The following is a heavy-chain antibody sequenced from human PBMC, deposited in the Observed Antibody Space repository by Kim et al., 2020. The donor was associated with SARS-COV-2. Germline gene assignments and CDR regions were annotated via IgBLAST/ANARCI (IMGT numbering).Heavy chain of an antibody. J-gene: IGHJ4*02. Sequence: SETLSLTCTVSGGAINTYYWSWIRQPPGKGLEWIGNIYYSGNTNYNPSLKSRVTISVDTSKNQFSLKLSSVTAADTAVYYCARESGSSGWYFDYWGQGT. D-gene: IGHD6-19*01. CDR1: GGAINTYY. V-gene: IGHV4-59*01. CDR2: IYYSGNT. CDR3: ARESGSSGWYFDY.